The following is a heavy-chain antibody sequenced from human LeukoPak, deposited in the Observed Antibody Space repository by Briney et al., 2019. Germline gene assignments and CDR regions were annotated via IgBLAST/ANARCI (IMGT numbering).Heavy chain of an antibody. J-gene: IGHJ4*02. Sequence: PSETLSLTCTVSGGCISSSGYYWGWIRQPPGKGLEWIGSIYYSGSTYYNPSLKSRVTISLDTSKNQFSLKLSSVTAADTAVYYCADSTDTSGYNWGQGTLVTVSS. V-gene: IGHV4-39*07. D-gene: IGHD3-22*01. CDR1: GGCISSSGYY. CDR2: IYYSGST. CDR3: ADSTDTSGYN.